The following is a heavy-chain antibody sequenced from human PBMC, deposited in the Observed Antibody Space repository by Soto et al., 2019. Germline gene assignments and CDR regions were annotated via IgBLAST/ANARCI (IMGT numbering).Heavy chain of an antibody. Sequence: GGSLRLSCVVYNMTFTYAWMSWVRQAPGKGLEWVGRIKATAYGGTTDYAAPVKGRFSISRDDSKNTLYLEMNSLRTEDTGTYFCTKDDTSGYYFHHWGLGPLVTV. CDR1: NMTFTYAW. V-gene: IGHV3-15*01. J-gene: IGHJ4*02. D-gene: IGHD3-22*01. CDR2: IKATAYGGTT. CDR3: TKDDTSGYYFHH.